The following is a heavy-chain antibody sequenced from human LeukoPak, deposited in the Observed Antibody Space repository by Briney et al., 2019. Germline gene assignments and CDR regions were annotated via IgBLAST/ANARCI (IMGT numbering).Heavy chain of an antibody. V-gene: IGHV3-74*01. Sequence: GGSLRLSCAASGFTFSISWMHWVRQAPGKGLEWVARIDSDDSRTIYADSVKGRFTISRDDAKNTLYLQMNSLRAEDTALYYCAKGLAAAAHYGMDVWGQGTTVTVSS. CDR3: AKGLAAAAHYGMDV. CDR2: IDSDDSRT. J-gene: IGHJ6*02. CDR1: GFTFSISW. D-gene: IGHD6-13*01.